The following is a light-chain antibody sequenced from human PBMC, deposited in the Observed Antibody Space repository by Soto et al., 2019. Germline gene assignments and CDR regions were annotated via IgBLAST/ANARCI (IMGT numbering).Light chain of an antibody. CDR1: QTISTW. J-gene: IGKJ1*01. CDR3: QQYTNTNNPWM. V-gene: IGKV1-5*01. Sequence: DIQLTQSPSTLSASVGDRVTITCRASQTISTWMAWYQQKPGKAPKLLVYDASTLQSGVASRSSGSGSGTEFTLIISGLQPDDSATYYCQQYTNTNNPWMFGQGTKVDIK. CDR2: DAS.